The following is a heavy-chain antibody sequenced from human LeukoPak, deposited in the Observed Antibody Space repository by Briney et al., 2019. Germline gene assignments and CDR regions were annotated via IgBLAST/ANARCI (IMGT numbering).Heavy chain of an antibody. CDR3: ARVVPIWLHRLGRWFDP. D-gene: IGHD2-2*01. J-gene: IGHJ5*02. CDR1: GYTSTSYD. CDR2: MNPNSGNT. V-gene: IGHV1-8*01. Sequence: ASVEVSCKASGYTSTSYDINWVRQATGQGLEWMGWMNPNSGNTGYAQKFQGRVPMTRNTSISTAYMELSSLRSEDTAVYYCARVVPIWLHRLGRWFDPWGQGTLVTVSS.